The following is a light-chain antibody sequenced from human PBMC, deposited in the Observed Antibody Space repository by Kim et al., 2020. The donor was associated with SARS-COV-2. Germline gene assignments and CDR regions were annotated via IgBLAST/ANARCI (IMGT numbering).Light chain of an antibody. CDR1: SSDFGVYDF. J-gene: IGLJ7*01. CDR3: CSHRPTGHVL. V-gene: IGLV2-14*04. Sequence: GLSITISCICTSSDFGVYDFVSLYRQYAGAAPQLIIYDTVKRPSGISSRISRSQSGNTASLTISHLQDEEEAYYYCCSHRPTGHVLFGGGNQLTVL. CDR2: DTV.